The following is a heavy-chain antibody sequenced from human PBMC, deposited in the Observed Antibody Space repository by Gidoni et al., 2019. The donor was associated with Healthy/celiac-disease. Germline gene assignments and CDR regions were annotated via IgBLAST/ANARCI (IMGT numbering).Heavy chain of an antibody. Sequence: QVQLQESGPGLVKPSETLSLTCTVSGGSISSYYWSWIRQPPGKGLEWIGYIYYSGSTNYNPSLKSRVTISVDTSKNQFSLKLSSVTAADTAVYYCARGYSSSWHGPGDSYFDYWGQGTLVTVSS. J-gene: IGHJ4*02. D-gene: IGHD6-13*01. V-gene: IGHV4-59*01. CDR2: IYYSGST. CDR1: GGSISSYY. CDR3: ARGYSSSWHGPGDSYFDY.